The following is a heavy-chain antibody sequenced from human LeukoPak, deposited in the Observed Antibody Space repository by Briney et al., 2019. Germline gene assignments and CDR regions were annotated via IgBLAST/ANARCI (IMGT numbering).Heavy chain of an antibody. V-gene: IGHV3-30*04. CDR1: GFTFSSYA. D-gene: IGHD4-23*01. Sequence: GGSLRLSCAASGFTFSSYAMHWVRQAPGKGLEWVAVISYDGSNKYYADSVKGRFTISRDNSKNTLYLQMNSLRAEDTAVYYCARGHPVVTISGVDYWGQGTLVTVSS. CDR3: ARGHPVVTISGVDY. CDR2: ISYDGSNK. J-gene: IGHJ4*02.